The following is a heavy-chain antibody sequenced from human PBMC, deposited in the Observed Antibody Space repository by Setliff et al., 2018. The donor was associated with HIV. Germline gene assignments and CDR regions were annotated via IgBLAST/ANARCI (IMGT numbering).Heavy chain of an antibody. CDR3: ARVSSTYWYSIPQNYYYHMDV. J-gene: IGHJ6*03. CDR2: IDHRGRP. D-gene: IGHD2-2*01. Sequence: PSETLSLTCTVSGDSITSGGYSWTWIRQPPGKGLEWIGEIDHRGRPKYNPSLNSRVTMSVDKSRNQFSLKVSSVTAADTAVYYCARVSSTYWYSIPQNYYYHMDVWGKGTSVTVSS. V-gene: IGHV4-39*07. CDR1: GDSITSGGYS.